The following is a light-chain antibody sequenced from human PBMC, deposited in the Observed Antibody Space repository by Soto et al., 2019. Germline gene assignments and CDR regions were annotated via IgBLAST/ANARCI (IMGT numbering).Light chain of an antibody. V-gene: IGLV2-14*03. CDR1: SSDIGGYNY. CDR2: DVT. J-gene: IGLJ2*01. Sequence: QSALTQPASVSGSPGQSITISCTGTSSDIGGYNYVSWYQQHPGKAPKLMIYDVTLRPSGLSNRFSGSKSGNTASLTISGLQAEDEADYYCSSYTTSSTVVFGGGTQLTVL. CDR3: SSYTTSSTVV.